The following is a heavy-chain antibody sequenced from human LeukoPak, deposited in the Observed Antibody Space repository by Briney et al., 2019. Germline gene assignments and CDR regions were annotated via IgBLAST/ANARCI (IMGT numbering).Heavy chain of an antibody. V-gene: IGHV3-7*01. Sequence: GGSLRLSCAASGFTFSSYAMNWVRQVPGKGLDWVANINPDGSGKGYVDSVKGRFTIARDNADNSLSLQMNSLRAEDTAVYYCASWGAGGNSWGQGTLVTVSS. CDR3: ASWGAGGNS. D-gene: IGHD3-16*01. J-gene: IGHJ4*02. CDR1: GFTFSSYA. CDR2: INPDGSGK.